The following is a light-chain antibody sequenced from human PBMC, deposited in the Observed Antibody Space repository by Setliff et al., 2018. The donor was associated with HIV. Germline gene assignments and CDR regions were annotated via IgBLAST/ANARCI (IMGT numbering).Light chain of an antibody. CDR3: ASYAGSDSWI. J-gene: IGLJ2*01. Sequence: QSVLTQPASVSGSPGQSITISCTGSSSDVGDYDSVSWYQHHPGEVPKLMIYDVTKRPSGVSNRFSASKSGNTASLTISGLQAVDEADYYCASYAGSDSWIFGGGTKVTVL. CDR2: DVT. V-gene: IGLV2-23*02. CDR1: SSDVGDYDS.